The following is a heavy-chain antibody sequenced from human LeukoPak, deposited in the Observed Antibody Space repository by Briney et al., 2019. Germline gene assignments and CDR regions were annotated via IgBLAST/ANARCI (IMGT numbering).Heavy chain of an antibody. V-gene: IGHV4-39*01. CDR3: ARQRPMSVGWFDP. CDR2: IYYSGST. Sequence: SETLSLTCTVSGGSISSSSYYWAWIRQPPGKGLEWIGSIYYSGSTYYNPSLKSRVTISVDTSKNQFSLKLSSVTAADTAVYYCARQRPMSVGWFDPWGQGTLVTVSS. CDR1: GGSISSSSYY. J-gene: IGHJ5*02.